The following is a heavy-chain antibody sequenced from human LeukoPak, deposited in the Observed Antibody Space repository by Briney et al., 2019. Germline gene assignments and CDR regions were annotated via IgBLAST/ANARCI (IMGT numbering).Heavy chain of an antibody. J-gene: IGHJ4*02. V-gene: IGHV3-7*04. CDR1: GFTLSSYW. CDR3: ARGVAHNTYFDY. CDR2: IKQDGSEK. Sequence: GGSLRLSCAASGFTLSSYWMSWVRQAPGKGLEWVANIKQDGSEKYYVDSVKGRFTISRDNAKNSLYLQMNSLRAEDTAVYYCARGVAHNTYFDYWGQGTLVTVSS. D-gene: IGHD3-3*01.